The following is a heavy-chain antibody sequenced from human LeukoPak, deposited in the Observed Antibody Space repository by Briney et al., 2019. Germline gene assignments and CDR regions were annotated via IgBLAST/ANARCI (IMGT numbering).Heavy chain of an antibody. CDR1: GXTXXSYW. Sequence: XRLSXXXXGXTXXSYWMXWFRQAPGQGLEWVANIKPDGSAKYCVDSVKGRFTISRDNAKNSLYLQMNSLRVEDTAVYYCARGPGFLTDYWGQGTLVTVSS. V-gene: IGHV3-7*01. D-gene: IGHD3-3*01. CDR2: IKPDGSAK. CDR3: ARGPGFLTDY. J-gene: IGHJ4*02.